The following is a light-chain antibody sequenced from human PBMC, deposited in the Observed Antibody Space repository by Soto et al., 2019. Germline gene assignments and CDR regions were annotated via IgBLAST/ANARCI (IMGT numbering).Light chain of an antibody. J-gene: IGLJ1*01. Sequence: HSVLTQPASVSGSPGQSITISCTGTSSDIGDYNFVSWYQQHPGKAHKLMIFEVRDRPSGISSRFSGSKSGNTASLTISGLQTEDEADYYCSSFSMSSTLYVFGTGTKVTV. CDR1: SSDIGDYNF. V-gene: IGLV2-14*01. CDR2: EVR. CDR3: SSFSMSSTLYV.